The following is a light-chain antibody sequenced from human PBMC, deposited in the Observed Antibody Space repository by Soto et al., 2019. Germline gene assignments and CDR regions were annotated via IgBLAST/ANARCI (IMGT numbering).Light chain of an antibody. CDR1: QSISSY. CDR2: AAS. CDR3: XXXXXXPRT. V-gene: IGKV1-39*01. Sequence: DIPMTQSPSSLSASVGDRVTITCRASQSISSYLNWYQQKPGKAPKLLIYAASSLQSGVPSRFSGSGSGTXFTLTXSSLXPXXXXXXXXXXXXXXPRTFGQGTKLEIK. J-gene: IGKJ2*01.